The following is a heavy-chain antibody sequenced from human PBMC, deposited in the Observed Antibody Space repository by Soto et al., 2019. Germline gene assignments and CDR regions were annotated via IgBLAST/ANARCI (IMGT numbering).Heavy chain of an antibody. CDR2: INAGNGNT. D-gene: IGHD3-22*01. CDR3: ARGDATKIVVTTYHGMDV. V-gene: IGHV1-3*01. Sequence: ASVKVSCKASGYTFTSYAMHWVRQAPGQRLEWMGWINAGNGNTKYSQKFQGRVTITRDTSASTAYMEVRSLRSEDTAVYYCARGDATKIVVTTYHGMDVWGQGTTVTVSS. J-gene: IGHJ6*02. CDR1: GYTFTSYA.